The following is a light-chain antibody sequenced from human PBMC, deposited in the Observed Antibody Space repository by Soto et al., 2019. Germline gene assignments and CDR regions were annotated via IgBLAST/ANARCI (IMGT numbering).Light chain of an antibody. CDR2: EGN. CDR3: CSYAGTNTFV. CDR1: SSDVGSYNL. Sequence: QAASVSGSPGQSITIYCTGTSSDVGSYNLVSWYQQHPGKAPKLMIYEGNKRPSGVSNRFSGSKSANTASLTISGLQTEDEADYYCCSYAGTNTFVFGTGTKLTVL. V-gene: IGLV2-23*01. J-gene: IGLJ1*01.